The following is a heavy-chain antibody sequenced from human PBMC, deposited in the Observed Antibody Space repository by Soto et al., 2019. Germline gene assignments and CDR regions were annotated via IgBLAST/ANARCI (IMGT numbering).Heavy chain of an antibody. D-gene: IGHD3-9*01. CDR3: AGLVTGDY. J-gene: IGHJ4*02. CDR1: GYTFTSYY. CDR2: INPSGGST. V-gene: IGHV1-46*01. Sequence: QVQLVQSGAEVKKPGASVKVSCKASGYTFTSYYMHWVRQAPGQGLEWMGIINPSGGSTSYAQKFQGRVTMTRDTSTSSIYMELSSLGSEDTAVYYCAGLVTGDYWGQGTLVTVSS.